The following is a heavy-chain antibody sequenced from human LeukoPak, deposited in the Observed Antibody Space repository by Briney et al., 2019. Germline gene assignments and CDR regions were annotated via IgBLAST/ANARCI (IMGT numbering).Heavy chain of an antibody. Sequence: GGSLRLSCAASGFPFSSYPMSWFRQAQGNGLEWVSTVSSNGGNTYYADSVRGRFTISRDNSKSTQLLQMNSLGAEDTAVYYCARRVGTFPNLYFDYWGQGTLVTVSS. CDR2: VSSNGGNT. CDR3: ARRVGTFPNLYFDY. CDR1: GFPFSSYP. D-gene: IGHD1-1*01. V-gene: IGHV3-23*01. J-gene: IGHJ4*02.